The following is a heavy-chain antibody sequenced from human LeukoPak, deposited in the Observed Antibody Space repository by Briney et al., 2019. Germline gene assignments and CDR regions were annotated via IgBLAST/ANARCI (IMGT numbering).Heavy chain of an antibody. CDR3: AKDLGWYSRGHYYYYYGMDV. D-gene: IGHD6-19*01. CDR1: GFTFSSYG. J-gene: IGHJ6*02. CDR2: ISYDGSNK. Sequence: GRSLRLSCAASGFTFSSYGMHWVRQAPGKGLEWVAVISYDGSNKYYADSVNGRFTISRDNSKNTLYLQMNSLRAEDRAVYYCAKDLGWYSRGHYYYYYGMDVWGQGTTVTVSS. V-gene: IGHV3-30*18.